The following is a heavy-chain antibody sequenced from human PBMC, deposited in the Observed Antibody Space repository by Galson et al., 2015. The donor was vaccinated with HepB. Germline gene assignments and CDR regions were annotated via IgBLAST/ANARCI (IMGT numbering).Heavy chain of an antibody. Sequence: SLRLSCAASGLMFSDHDMDWVRQAPGKGLEWVVRTGNRAKSYSTEYVASVKGRFTISRDDSKKSVYLQMNSLKMEDTAVYYCARRRYYDTSGYYSYGFDIWGQGTMVTVSS. CDR1: GLMFSDHD. V-gene: IGHV3-72*01. D-gene: IGHD3-22*01. CDR2: TGNRAKSYST. J-gene: IGHJ3*02. CDR3: ARRRYYDTSGYYSYGFDI.